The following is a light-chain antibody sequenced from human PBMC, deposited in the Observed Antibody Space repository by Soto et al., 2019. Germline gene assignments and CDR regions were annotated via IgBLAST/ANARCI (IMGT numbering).Light chain of an antibody. CDR2: DVS. CDR3: TSYAGSNNFCV. J-gene: IGLJ1*01. CDR1: SSDIGASDY. V-gene: IGLV2-8*01. Sequence: QSALTQPPSASGSPGQSGTISCTGASSDIGASDYVAWYQQYPGKAPKLMIYDVSQRPSGVPDRFSGSKSGNTASLTVSGLQAEDEGDYYCTSYAGSNNFCVFGTGTKVTVL.